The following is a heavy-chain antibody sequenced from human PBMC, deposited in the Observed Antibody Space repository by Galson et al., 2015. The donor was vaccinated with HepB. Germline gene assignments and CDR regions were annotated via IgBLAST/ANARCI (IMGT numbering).Heavy chain of an antibody. J-gene: IGHJ4*02. D-gene: IGHD3-22*01. CDR2: ISSSSSTI. Sequence: SLRLSCAASGFTFSNYPMNWGRQAPGKGLEWVSYISSSSSTIYYADSVKGRFTISRDNATNSLYLQMNSLRAEDTAVYYCAREPNYDISSYYFDYWGQGTLVTVSS. CDR1: GFTFSNYP. CDR3: AREPNYDISSYYFDY. V-gene: IGHV3-48*01.